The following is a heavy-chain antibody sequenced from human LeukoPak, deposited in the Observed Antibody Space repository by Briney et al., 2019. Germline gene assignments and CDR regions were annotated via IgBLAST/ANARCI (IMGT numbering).Heavy chain of an antibody. CDR2: IWYDGSNK. J-gene: IGHJ6*02. CDR1: GFTFSSYG. D-gene: IGHD2-2*01. V-gene: IGHV3-33*01. CDR3: ARVVDCSSTSCYARYYYYGMDV. Sequence: GGSLRLSCAASGFTFSSYGMHWVRQAPGKGLEWVAVIWYDGSNKYYADSVKGRFTISRDNSKNTLYLQMNSLRAEDTAVYYCARVVDCSSTSCYARYYYYGMDVWGQGTTVTVSS.